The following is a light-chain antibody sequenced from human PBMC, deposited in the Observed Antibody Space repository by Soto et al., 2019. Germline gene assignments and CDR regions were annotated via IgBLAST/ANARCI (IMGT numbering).Light chain of an antibody. J-gene: IGKJ2*01. V-gene: IGKV1-39*01. CDR1: QSISRY. CDR3: QQSYVPPYT. CDR2: VAS. Sequence: DIQMTQSPSSLSASVGDRVTITCRASQSISRYLNWYQQKEGKAPKLLIYVASSLQSGVPSRFSGSRSGTDFTLTISSLQPEDFATYYCQQSYVPPYTFGQGTKLEIK.